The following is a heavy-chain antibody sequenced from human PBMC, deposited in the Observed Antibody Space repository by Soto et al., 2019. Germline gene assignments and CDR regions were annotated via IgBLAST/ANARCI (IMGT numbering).Heavy chain of an antibody. CDR1: GGTFNTYA. Sequence: QVQLVQSGAEMKKPGSSVKVSCQSSGGTFNTYAMNWVRQAPGQGPEWMGDISPMFGAANYATKFQGRVTITADESSGTSYMPLSRLTSEDTALSFCPREVQVHTPAFVYWGQGTLVTVSS. CDR2: ISPMFGAA. J-gene: IGHJ4*02. D-gene: IGHD3-10*01. V-gene: IGHV1-69*19. CDR3: PREVQVHTPAFVY.